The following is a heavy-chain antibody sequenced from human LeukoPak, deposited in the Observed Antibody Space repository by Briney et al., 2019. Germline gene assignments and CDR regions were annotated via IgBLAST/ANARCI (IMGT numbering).Heavy chain of an antibody. Sequence: SETLSLTCTVSGDSISSSSYYWGWIHQPPGKGLEWIGSIYYGGSTYYNPSLKSRVTISVDTSNNQFSLKLSSVTAADTAMYYCARLDSFGYRDYWGQGTLVTVSS. D-gene: IGHD3-22*01. CDR3: ARLDSFGYRDY. J-gene: IGHJ4*02. V-gene: IGHV4-39*01. CDR2: IYYGGST. CDR1: GDSISSSSYY.